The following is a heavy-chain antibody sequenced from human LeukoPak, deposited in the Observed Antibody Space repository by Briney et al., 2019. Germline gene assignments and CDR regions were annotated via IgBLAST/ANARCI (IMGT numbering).Heavy chain of an antibody. D-gene: IGHD3-10*01. CDR3: ASTGWFGELSLDY. CDR1: GYTFTSYY. J-gene: IGHJ4*02. CDR2: INPSGGST. Sequence: GSVTDSCKATGYTFTSYYMHWLRQPPARGLEGMGIINPSGGSTSYAQKFQGRVIMTRDTSTSTVYMELNGLGSEDTAVYYCASTGWFGELSLDYWGQGTLVTVSS. V-gene: IGHV1-46*01.